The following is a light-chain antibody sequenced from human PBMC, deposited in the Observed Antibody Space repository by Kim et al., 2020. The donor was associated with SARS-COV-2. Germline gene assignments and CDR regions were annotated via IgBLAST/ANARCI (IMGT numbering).Light chain of an antibody. CDR1: SRDVGAYDF. Sequence: GQSITVSCTGASRDVGAYDFVAWYQQHPGDAPKLMMYDVSHRPAGVSNRFSGSKSGNTASLTISGLQAEDEGVYFCSSYTSDNTLVFGGGTMLTVL. CDR3: SSYTSDNTLV. V-gene: IGLV2-14*03. J-gene: IGLJ3*02. CDR2: DVS.